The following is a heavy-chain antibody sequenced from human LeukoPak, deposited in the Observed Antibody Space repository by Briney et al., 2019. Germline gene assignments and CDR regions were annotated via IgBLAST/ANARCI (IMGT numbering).Heavy chain of an antibody. V-gene: IGHV1-3*01. CDR2: INAGNGNT. J-gene: IGHJ4*02. CDR1: GYTFTSYA. CDR3: ARDYSSSYLMDY. D-gene: IGHD6-6*01. Sequence: ASVKVYCKASGYTFTSYAMHWVRQAPGQRLEWMGWINAGNGNTKYSQKFQGRVTITRDTSASTAYMELSSLRSEDTAVYYCARDYSSSYLMDYWGQGTLVTVSS.